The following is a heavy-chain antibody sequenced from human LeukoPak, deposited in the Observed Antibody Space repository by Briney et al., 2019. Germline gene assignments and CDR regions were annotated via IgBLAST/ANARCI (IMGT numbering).Heavy chain of an antibody. V-gene: IGHV4-34*01. D-gene: IGHD1-26*01. Sequence: SETLSLTCAVYGGSFSGYYWSWIRQPPGKGLEWIGEINHSGSTNYNPSLKSRVTISVDTSKNQFSLKLSSVTAADMAVYYFARGVGFIIPFFDYWGQGTLVTVSS. CDR2: INHSGST. J-gene: IGHJ4*02. CDR1: GGSFSGYY. CDR3: ARGVGFIIPFFDY.